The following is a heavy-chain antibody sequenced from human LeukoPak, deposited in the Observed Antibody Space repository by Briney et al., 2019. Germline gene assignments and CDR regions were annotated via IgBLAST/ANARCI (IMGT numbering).Heavy chain of an antibody. Sequence: GGSLRLSCAASRFTLSTYWMSWVRQAPGKGLEWVAHIKQDGSQEYYVDSVKGRFTISRDSAKNSLYLQMNSLRAEDTAVYYCARWLQNDYWGQGTLVTVSS. J-gene: IGHJ4*02. CDR2: IKQDGSQE. CDR1: RFTLSTYW. CDR3: ARWLQNDY. D-gene: IGHD5-24*01. V-gene: IGHV3-7*01.